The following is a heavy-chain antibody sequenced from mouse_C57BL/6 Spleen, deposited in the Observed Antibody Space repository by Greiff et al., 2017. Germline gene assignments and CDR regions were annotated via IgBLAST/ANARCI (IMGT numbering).Heavy chain of an antibody. CDR1: GFTFSDYG. D-gene: IGHD1-1*01. J-gene: IGHJ2*01. Sequence: DVMLVESGGGLVKPGGSLKLSCAASGFTFSDYGMHWVRQAPEKGLEWVAYISSGSSTIYYADTVKGRFTISRDNAKNTLFLQMTSLRSEDTAMYYCARSSQYYFDYWGQGTTLTVSS. CDR2: ISSGSSTI. CDR3: ARSSQYYFDY. V-gene: IGHV5-17*01.